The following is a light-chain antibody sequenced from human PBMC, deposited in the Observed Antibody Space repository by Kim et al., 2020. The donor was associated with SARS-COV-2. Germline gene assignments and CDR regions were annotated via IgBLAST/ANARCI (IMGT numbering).Light chain of an antibody. V-gene: IGLV4-69*01. Sequence: QLVLTQSPSASASLGASVKLTCTLSSGHSSYAIAWHQQQPEKGPRYLMKLNSDGSHSKGDGIPDRFSGSSSGAERYLTISSLHSEDEADYYCQTWGTYVVFGGGTQLTVL. CDR2: LNSDGSH. J-gene: IGLJ2*01. CDR3: QTWGTYVV. CDR1: SGHSSYA.